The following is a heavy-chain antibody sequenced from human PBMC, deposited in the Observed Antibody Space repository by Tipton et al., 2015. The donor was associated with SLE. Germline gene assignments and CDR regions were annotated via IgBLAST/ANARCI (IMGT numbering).Heavy chain of an antibody. J-gene: IGHJ5*02. V-gene: IGHV4-34*01. D-gene: IGHD6-13*01. Sequence: TLSLTCAVYGGSLSGYYWSWIRQPPGKGLEWIGEINHSGSTNYNPSLKSRVTISVDTSKNQFSLKLSSVTAADTAVYYCARGLRLGAAGTENWFDPWGQGTLVTVSS. CDR2: INHSGST. CDR3: ARGLRLGAAGTENWFDP. CDR1: GGSLSGYY.